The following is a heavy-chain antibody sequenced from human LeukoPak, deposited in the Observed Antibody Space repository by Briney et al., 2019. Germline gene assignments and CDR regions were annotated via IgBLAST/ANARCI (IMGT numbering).Heavy chain of an antibody. J-gene: IGHJ4*02. CDR3: AGGVYCSGGSCYLPFDY. V-gene: IGHV4-34*01. CDR2: INHSGST. Sequence: PSETLSLTCAVYGGSFSGYYWSWIRQPPGKGLEWIGEINHSGSTNYNPSLKSRVTISVDTSKNQFSLKLTSVTATDTAVYYCAGGVYCSGGSCYLPFDYWGQGSLATVSS. D-gene: IGHD2-15*01. CDR1: GGSFSGYY.